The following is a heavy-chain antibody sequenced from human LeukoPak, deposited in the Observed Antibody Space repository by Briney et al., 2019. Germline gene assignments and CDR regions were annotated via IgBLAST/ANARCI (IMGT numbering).Heavy chain of an antibody. Sequence: SETLSLTCTVSGGSISSGSYYWSWIRQPAGKGLEWIGRIYTSGSTNYNPSLKSRVTISVDTSKNQFSLKLSSVTAADTAVYYCARVNGFWSGYNWFDPWGQGTLVTVSS. CDR3: ARVNGFWSGYNWFDP. V-gene: IGHV4-61*02. J-gene: IGHJ5*02. D-gene: IGHD3-3*01. CDR1: GGSISSGSYY. CDR2: IYTSGST.